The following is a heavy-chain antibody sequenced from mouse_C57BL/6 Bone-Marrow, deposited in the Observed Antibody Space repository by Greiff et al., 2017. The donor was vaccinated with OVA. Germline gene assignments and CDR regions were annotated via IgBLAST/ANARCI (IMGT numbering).Heavy chain of an antibody. CDR1: GFTFSSYG. J-gene: IGHJ2*01. D-gene: IGHD1-1*01. CDR3: ARLDGSSSYYCDY. CDR2: ISSGGSYT. Sequence: EVQLVESGGDLVKPGGSLKLSCAASGFTFSSYGMSWVRQTPDKRLEWVATISSGGSYTYYPDSVKGRFTISRDNAKNTLYLQMSSLKSEDTAMYYCARLDGSSSYYCDYWGQGTTLTVSS. V-gene: IGHV5-6*01.